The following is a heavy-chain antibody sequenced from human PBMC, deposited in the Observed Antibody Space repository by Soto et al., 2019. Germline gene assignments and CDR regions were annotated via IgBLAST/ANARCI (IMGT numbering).Heavy chain of an antibody. CDR2: IHYSGST. CDR3: ARWGRSREFDV. D-gene: IGHD3-16*01. J-gene: IGHJ6*02. Sequence: QVQLQESGPGLVKPSEALSLTCTVSGDSISSYYWNWMRQPPGKGLEWIGYIHYSGSTNYNPSLKSRVTISVDTSKNQFSLKLSSVTAADTAVYYCARWGRSREFDVWGQGTTVTVSS. CDR1: GDSISSYY. V-gene: IGHV4-59*08.